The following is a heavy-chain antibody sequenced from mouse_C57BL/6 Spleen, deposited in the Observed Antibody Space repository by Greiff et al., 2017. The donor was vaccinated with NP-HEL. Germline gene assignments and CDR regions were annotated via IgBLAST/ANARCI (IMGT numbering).Heavy chain of an antibody. CDR3: ARRGLTAQATAWFAY. Sequence: VQGVESGAELARPGASVKLSCKASGYTFTSYGISWVKQRTGQGLEWIGEIYPRSGNTYYNEKFKGKATLTADKSSSTAYMELRSLTSEDSAVYFCARRGLTAQATAWFAYWGQGTLVTVSA. CDR1: GYTFTSYG. D-gene: IGHD3-2*02. V-gene: IGHV1-81*01. CDR2: IYPRSGNT. J-gene: IGHJ3*01.